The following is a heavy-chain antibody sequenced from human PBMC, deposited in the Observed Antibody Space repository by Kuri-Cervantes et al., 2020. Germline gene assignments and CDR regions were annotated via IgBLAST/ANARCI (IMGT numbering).Heavy chain of an antibody. CDR2: ISAYNGNT. CDR1: GYTFTIYG. Sequence: ASVKVSCKASGYTFTIYGVSWVRQAPGQGLEWMGWISAYNGNTNYAQKLQGRVTMTTDTSTSTAYMELRSLRSEDTAVYYCAAESVYSGSRAAVDWDQGTLVTVSS. V-gene: IGHV1-18*01. CDR3: AAESVYSGSRAAVD. J-gene: IGHJ4*02. D-gene: IGHD1-26*01.